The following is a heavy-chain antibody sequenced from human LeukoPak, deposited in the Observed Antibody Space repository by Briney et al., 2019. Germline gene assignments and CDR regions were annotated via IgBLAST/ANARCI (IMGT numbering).Heavy chain of an antibody. CDR3: ARSFRYCYDWSGRFDY. CDR2: ISYDGSNK. CDR1: GFTFSSYA. D-gene: IGHD3-22*01. V-gene: IGHV3-30-3*01. J-gene: IGHJ4*02. Sequence: GGSLRLSCAASGFTFSSYAMHWVRQAPGEGLEWVAVISYDGSNKYYADSVKGRFTISRDNSKNTLYLQMNSLRAEDPAVYYCARSFRYCYDWSGRFDYWGQGTLVTVSS.